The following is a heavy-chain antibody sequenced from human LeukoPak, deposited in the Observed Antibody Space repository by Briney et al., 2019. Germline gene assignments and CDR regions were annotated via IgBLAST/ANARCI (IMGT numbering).Heavy chain of an antibody. CDR2: INHSGST. J-gene: IGHJ4*02. CDR3: AREGLFGGGSARDDY. D-gene: IGHD3-16*01. CDR1: GGSFSGYY. V-gene: IGHV4-34*01. Sequence: SETLSLTCAVYGGSFSGYYWSWIRQPPGKGLEWIGEINHSGSTNYNPSLKSRVTISVDTSKNQFSLKLSSVTAADTAVYYCAREGLFGGGSARDDYWGQGTLVTVSS.